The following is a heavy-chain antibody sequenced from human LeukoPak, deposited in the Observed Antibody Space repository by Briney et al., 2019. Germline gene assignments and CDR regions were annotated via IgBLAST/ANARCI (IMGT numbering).Heavy chain of an antibody. Sequence: PSETLSLTCAVSGGSISSSNWWSWVRQPPGKGLEWIGEICDSGSTNYNPSLESRLTMSVDRSKNQFSMKLSSVTAADTAVYYCAKQKWEQQGRDYYFNGLDVWGPGTTVIVSS. D-gene: IGHD1-26*01. V-gene: IGHV4-4*02. CDR3: AKQKWEQQGRDYYFNGLDV. CDR1: GGSISSSNW. CDR2: ICDSGST. J-gene: IGHJ6*02.